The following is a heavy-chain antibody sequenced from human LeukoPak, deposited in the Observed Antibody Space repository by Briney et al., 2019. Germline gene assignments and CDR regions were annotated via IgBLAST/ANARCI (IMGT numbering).Heavy chain of an antibody. D-gene: IGHD3-22*01. CDR3: ARATGTYYYDSSGYYAYYYYMDV. J-gene: IGHJ6*03. CDR1: GFTFSKYA. Sequence: GGSLRLSCGASGFTFSKYAISWVRQAPGKGLQWVSEIGGSGGAIYYADSVRGRFTISRDNAKNSLYLQMNSLRAEDTAVYYCARATGTYYYDSSGYYAYYYYMDVWGKGTTVTVSS. CDR2: IGGSGGAI. V-gene: IGHV3-23*01.